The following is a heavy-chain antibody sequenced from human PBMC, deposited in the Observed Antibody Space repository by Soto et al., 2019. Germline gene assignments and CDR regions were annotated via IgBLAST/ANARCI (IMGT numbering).Heavy chain of an antibody. Sequence: GESLKISCKGSGYSFSTYWIAWVHQMPGKGLEWMGIIYPGDSDSKDSPSFQGQVTISADKSISTAYLQWSSLKASDTAMYYCARRDGSGWSSFDSWGQGTLVTVSS. CDR3: ARRDGSGWSSFDS. D-gene: IGHD3-22*01. J-gene: IGHJ4*02. CDR2: IYPGDSDS. V-gene: IGHV5-51*07. CDR1: GYSFSTYW.